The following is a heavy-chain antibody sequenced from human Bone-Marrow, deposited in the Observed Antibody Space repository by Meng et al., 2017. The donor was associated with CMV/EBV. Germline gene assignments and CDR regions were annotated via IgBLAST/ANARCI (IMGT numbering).Heavy chain of an antibody. Sequence: ASVKVSCKASGYTFTGYYMHWVRQAPGQGLEWMGWINPNSGGTNYAQKFQGRVTMTRDTSISTDYMELSRLRSDDTAVYDCAREEAGIAARPYYFDYWGQGTLVTVSS. V-gene: IGHV1-2*02. J-gene: IGHJ4*02. D-gene: IGHD6-6*01. CDR2: INPNSGGT. CDR3: AREEAGIAARPYYFDY. CDR1: GYTFTGYY.